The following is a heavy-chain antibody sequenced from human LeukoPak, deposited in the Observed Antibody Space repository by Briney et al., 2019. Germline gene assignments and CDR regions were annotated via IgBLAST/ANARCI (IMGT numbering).Heavy chain of an antibody. CDR1: GYSISSGSS. J-gene: IGHJ3*02. Sequence: SETLSLTCTVSGYSISSGSSWGWIRQPPGKGLEWIGSIFHTGSTYYNPSLKSRVTMSVDTSKNQFSLRLSSVTAADTAVYYCARAPKALTTVVTPALCGAFDIWGQGTMVTVSS. D-gene: IGHD4-23*01. CDR2: IFHTGST. CDR3: ARAPKALTTVVTPALCGAFDI. V-gene: IGHV4-38-2*02.